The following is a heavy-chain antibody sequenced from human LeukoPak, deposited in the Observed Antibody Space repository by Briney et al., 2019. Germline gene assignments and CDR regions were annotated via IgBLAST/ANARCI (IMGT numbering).Heavy chain of an antibody. J-gene: IGHJ4*02. CDR2: INPNSGGT. V-gene: IGHV1-2*02. D-gene: IGHD3-9*01. CDR3: ARTPSARLVPEDYFDY. Sequence: ASVKVSFKASGYTFTVYYMHWVRQAPGQGLEWMGWINPNSGGTNYAQKFQGRVTMTRDTSISTAYMELSRLRSDDTAVYYCARTPSARLVPEDYFDYWGQGTLVTVSS. CDR1: GYTFTVYY.